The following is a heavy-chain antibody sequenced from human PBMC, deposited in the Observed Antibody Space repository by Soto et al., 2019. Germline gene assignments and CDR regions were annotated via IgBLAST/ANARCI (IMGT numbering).Heavy chain of an antibody. CDR1: GGSISSGGYY. Sequence: SETLSLTCTVSGGSISSGGYYWSWIRQHPGTGLEWIGHIYHSGSTYYNPSLKSRVTISVDKSKNQFSLKLSSVTAADTAVYYCARSPDSSGYYPRWYYYGMDVWGQGTTVTVSS. J-gene: IGHJ6*02. CDR3: ARSPDSSGYYPRWYYYGMDV. V-gene: IGHV4-31*03. CDR2: IYHSGST. D-gene: IGHD3-22*01.